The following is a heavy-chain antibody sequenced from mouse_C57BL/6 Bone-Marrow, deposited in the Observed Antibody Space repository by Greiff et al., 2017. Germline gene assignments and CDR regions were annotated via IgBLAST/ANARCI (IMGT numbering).Heavy chain of an antibody. CDR1: GYTFTDYY. CDR3: ARWGPY. V-gene: IGHV1-76*01. CDR2: IYPGSGNT. J-gene: IGHJ2*01. Sequence: VQVVESGAELVRPGASVKLSCKASGYTFTDYYINWVKQRPGQGLEWIARIYPGSGNTYYNEKFKGKATLTAEKSSSTAYMQLSSLTSEDSAVYFCARWGPYWGQGTTLTVSS.